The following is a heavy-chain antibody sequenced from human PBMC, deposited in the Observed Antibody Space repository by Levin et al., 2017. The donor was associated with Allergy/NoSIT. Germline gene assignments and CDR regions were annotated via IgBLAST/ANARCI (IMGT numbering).Heavy chain of an antibody. CDR3: ARASFYYETSGYYYLVFDF. CDR1: EYNFYNYG. J-gene: IGHJ4*02. CDR2: ISANNGNT. Sequence: AASVKVSCKASEYNFYNYGISWVRQAPGQGLEWVGWISANNGNTDYAQNVQGRVTMTTDTSTSTAYMELRSLRSDDTAVYYCARASFYYETSGYYYLVFDFWGQGTLVTVSS. V-gene: IGHV1-18*01. D-gene: IGHD3-22*01.